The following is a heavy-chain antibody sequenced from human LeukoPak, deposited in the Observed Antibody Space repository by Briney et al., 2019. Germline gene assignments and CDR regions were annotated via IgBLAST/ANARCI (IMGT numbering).Heavy chain of an antibody. CDR2: ISWNSGSI. V-gene: IGHV3-9*01. CDR3: AKDRHSGYDSYYFDY. J-gene: IGHJ4*02. D-gene: IGHD5-12*01. Sequence: GGSLRLSCAASGFTFDDYVMHWVRQAPGKGLEWVSGISWNSGSIGYADSVKGRFTISRDNAKNSLYLQMNSLRAEDTALYYCAKDRHSGYDSYYFDYWGQGTLVTVSS. CDR1: GFTFDDYV.